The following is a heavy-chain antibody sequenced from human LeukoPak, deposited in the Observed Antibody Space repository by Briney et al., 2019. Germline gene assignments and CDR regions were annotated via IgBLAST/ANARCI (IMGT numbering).Heavy chain of an antibody. CDR2: INAAGDDM. Sequence: HPGGSLRLSCVASGFTFPTYSMAWVRQAPGKGLDWVSSINAAGDDMYYADSEKGRFSISRDNLKNTLYLQIYSLRAEGRAISYCAKGIFGVIHNGIDVWGQGTAVTVSS. V-gene: IGHV3-23*01. CDR1: GFTFPTYS. CDR3: AKGIFGVIHNGIDV. D-gene: IGHD3-3*01. J-gene: IGHJ6*02.